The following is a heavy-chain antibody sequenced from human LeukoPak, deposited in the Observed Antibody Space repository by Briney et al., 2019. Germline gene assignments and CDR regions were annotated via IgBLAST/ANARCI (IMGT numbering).Heavy chain of an antibody. V-gene: IGHV3-48*04. Sequence: GGSLRLSCAASGFTFRSHGMHWVRQAPGKGLEWVSYISSSSSTIYYADSVKGRFTISRDNAKNSLYLEMNSLRAEDTAVYYCAREGDDYYYYYYMDVWGKGTTVTVSS. CDR2: ISSSSSTI. D-gene: IGHD2-21*02. J-gene: IGHJ6*03. CDR3: AREGDDYYYYYYMDV. CDR1: GFTFRSHG.